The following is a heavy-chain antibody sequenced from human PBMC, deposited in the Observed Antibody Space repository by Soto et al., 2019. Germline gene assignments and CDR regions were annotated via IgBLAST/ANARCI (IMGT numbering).Heavy chain of an antibody. CDR2: IYYSGST. J-gene: IGHJ6*02. CDR1: GGSISSSSYY. CDR3: TCIFSGGYGYGFYYYGMDV. V-gene: IGHV4-39*01. D-gene: IGHD5-18*01. Sequence: SETLSLTCTVSGGSISSSSYYWGWIRQPPGKGLEWIGSIYYSGSTYYNPSLKSRVTISVDTSKNQFSLKLSSVTAADTAVYYCTCIFSGGYGYGFYYYGMDVWGQGTTVT.